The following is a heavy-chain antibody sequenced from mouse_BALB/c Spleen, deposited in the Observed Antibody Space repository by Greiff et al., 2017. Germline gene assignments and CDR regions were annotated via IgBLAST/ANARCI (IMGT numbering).Heavy chain of an antibody. Sequence: DVMLVESGGGLVKPGGSLKLSCAASGFTFSSYAMSWVRQTPEKRLEWVATISSGGSYTYYPDSVKGRFTISRDNAKNTLYLQMSSLRSEDTAMYYCARHDGYYFAYWGQGTLVTVSA. CDR3: ARHDGYYFAY. V-gene: IGHV5-9-3*01. J-gene: IGHJ3*01. CDR1: GFTFSSYA. CDR2: ISSGGSYT. D-gene: IGHD2-3*01.